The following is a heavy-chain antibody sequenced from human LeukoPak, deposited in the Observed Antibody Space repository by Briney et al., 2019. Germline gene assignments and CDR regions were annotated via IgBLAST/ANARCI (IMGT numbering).Heavy chain of an antibody. Sequence: PGGSLRLSCAASGFSFSSYGMHWVRQAPGKGLEWVAVISYDGSNKYYADSVKGRFTISRDNSKNTLYLQMNSLRAEDTAVYYCAKVRIAAAGSYYYYGMDVWGQGTTVTVSS. V-gene: IGHV3-30*18. CDR3: AKVRIAAAGSYYYYGMDV. CDR2: ISYDGSNK. CDR1: GFSFSSYG. J-gene: IGHJ6*02. D-gene: IGHD6-13*01.